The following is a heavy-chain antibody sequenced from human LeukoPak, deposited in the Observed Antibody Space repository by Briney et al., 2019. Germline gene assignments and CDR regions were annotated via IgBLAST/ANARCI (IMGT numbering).Heavy chain of an antibody. CDR1: GGSISSYY. Sequence: SETLSLTCTVSGGSISSYYWSWIRQPPGKGLEWIGYLYYSGSTNYNPSLKSRVTISVDTSKNQFSLKLSSVTAADTAVYYCARVTVVDYYYYYGMDVWGQGTTVTVSS. CDR3: ARVTVVDYYYYYGMDV. CDR2: LYYSGST. V-gene: IGHV4-59*01. D-gene: IGHD4-23*01. J-gene: IGHJ6*02.